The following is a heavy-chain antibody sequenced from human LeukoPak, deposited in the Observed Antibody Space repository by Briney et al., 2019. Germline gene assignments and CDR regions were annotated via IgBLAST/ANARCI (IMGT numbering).Heavy chain of an antibody. CDR1: GGSFSGYY. V-gene: IGHV4-34*01. CDR3: ARGGYSYGLSPFDY. D-gene: IGHD5-18*01. J-gene: IGHJ4*02. CDR2: INHSGST. Sequence: SETLSLTCAVYGGSFSGYYWSWIRQPPGKGLEWIGEINHSGSTNYNPSLKSRVTISVDTSKNQFSLKLSPVTAADTAVYYCARGGYSYGLSPFDYWGQGTLVTVSS.